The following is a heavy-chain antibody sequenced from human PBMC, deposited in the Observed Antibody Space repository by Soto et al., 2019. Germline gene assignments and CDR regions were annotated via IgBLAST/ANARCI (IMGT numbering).Heavy chain of an antibody. V-gene: IGHV3-30-3*01. CDR2: ISYDGSNK. CDR1: GFTFSSYA. CDR3: ARDGTYCSSTSRYVYYFDY. Sequence: QVQLVESGGGVVQPGRSLRLSCAASGFTFSSYAMHWVRQAPGKGLEWVAVISYDGSNKYYADSVKGRFTISRDNSKNTLYLQMNSLRAEDTAVYYCARDGTYCSSTSRYVYYFDYWGQGTLVTVSS. D-gene: IGHD2-2*01. J-gene: IGHJ4*02.